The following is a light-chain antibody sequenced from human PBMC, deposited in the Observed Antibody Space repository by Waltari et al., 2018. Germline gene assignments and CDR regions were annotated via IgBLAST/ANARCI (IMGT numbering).Light chain of an antibody. CDR3: HSRNGRNNEVV. CDR2: GKE. J-gene: IGLJ3*02. CDR1: SLTTSY. Sequence: SSELTQGPAVSVALGQTVTITCQGDSLTTSYASLYQLKPGQAPVLVLFGKEKRPSGIPDRFSGYSSGTTSSLTITGAQAEDEADYYCHSRNGRNNEVVFGGGTKLTVL. V-gene: IGLV3-19*01.